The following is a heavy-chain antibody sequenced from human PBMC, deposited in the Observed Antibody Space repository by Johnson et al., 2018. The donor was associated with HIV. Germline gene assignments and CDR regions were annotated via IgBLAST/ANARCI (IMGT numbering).Heavy chain of an antibody. Sequence: QVQLVESGGGVVQPGRSLRLSCAASRFTFSSYGMHWVRQAPGKGLEWVAVTSNDGINKSYIDSVPGQFTISRDNSKNTLFLHMNSLGADDTAVYYGAKDMGAYQLLYAFDIWGQGTMVTVSS. J-gene: IGHJ3*02. CDR3: AKDMGAYQLLYAFDI. CDR1: RFTFSSYG. CDR2: TSNDGINK. V-gene: IGHV3-30*18. D-gene: IGHD2-2*02.